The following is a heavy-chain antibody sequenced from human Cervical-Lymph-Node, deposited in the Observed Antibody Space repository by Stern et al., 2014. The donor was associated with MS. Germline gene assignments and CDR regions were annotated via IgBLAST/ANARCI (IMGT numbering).Heavy chain of an antibody. V-gene: IGHV3-33*05. Sequence: QVQLVESGGGVVQPGRSLRLSCAASGFTFNTYAMHWVRQAPGKGLEWVAGTLYDGINEYYADSVKGRFTISRDNSKNTVYLQMYSLRGEDTAMYFCAGDRVGDWNFDYWGQGALVTVSS. D-gene: IGHD1-1*01. J-gene: IGHJ4*02. CDR1: GFTFNTYA. CDR3: AGDRVGDWNFDY. CDR2: TLYDGINE.